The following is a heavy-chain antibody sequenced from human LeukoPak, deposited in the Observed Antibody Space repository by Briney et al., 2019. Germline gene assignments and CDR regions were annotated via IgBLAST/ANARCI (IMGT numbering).Heavy chain of an antibody. D-gene: IGHD1-14*01. J-gene: IGHJ4*02. Sequence: GGSLRLSCTASGFTFVDYTMTWVRQAPGKGLEWVGFIRSNPYGGTTEYAASVKGRFTISRDDSKSIAYLQMNSLKNEDTAVYYCTRGILPGYWGQGTLVTVSS. CDR1: GFTFVDYT. V-gene: IGHV3-49*04. CDR3: TRGILPGY. CDR2: IRSNPYGGTT.